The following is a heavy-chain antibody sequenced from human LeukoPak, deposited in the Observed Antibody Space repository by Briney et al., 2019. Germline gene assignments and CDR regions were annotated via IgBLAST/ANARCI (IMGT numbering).Heavy chain of an antibody. CDR1: SGSISSGSYY. CDR2: IYTSGNT. Sequence: PSETLSLTCTVSSGSISSGSYYWSWIRQPAGKGLEWIGRIYTSGNTNYNPSLKSRVTLSVDTSQNLFTLKMRSVTAADTAMYYCARRRLQVFRRNTSMAKKQYYFDYWGQGNLVAVSS. V-gene: IGHV4-61*02. J-gene: IGHJ4*02. CDR3: ARRRLQVFRRNTSMAKKQYYFDY. D-gene: IGHD5-18*01.